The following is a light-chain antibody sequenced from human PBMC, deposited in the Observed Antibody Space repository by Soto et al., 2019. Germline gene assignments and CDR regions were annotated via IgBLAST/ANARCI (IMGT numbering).Light chain of an antibody. J-gene: IGLJ2*01. Sequence: QSVLTQPPSVSGAPGQRVTISCTGSSSNIGTNYDVHWYQQLPGTAPKLLIYGNSNRPXGVPDRFSGSRSGTSASLAITGLKTEENSYYYWQSYDCSVSGVVFGGDTKLTVL. V-gene: IGLV1-40*01. CDR3: QSYDCSVSGVV. CDR1: SSNIGTNYD. CDR2: GNS.